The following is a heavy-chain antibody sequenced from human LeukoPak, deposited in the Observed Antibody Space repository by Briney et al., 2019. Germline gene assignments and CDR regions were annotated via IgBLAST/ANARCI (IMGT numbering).Heavy chain of an antibody. Sequence: SETLSLTCTVSGGSISSSSYYWGWIRQPPGKGLEWIGSIYYSGSTYYNPSLKSRVTISVDTSKNQFSLKLTSVTAADTAVYYCARRRNGYYADGYYYYMDVWGKGTTVTVSS. CDR3: ARRRNGYYADGYYYYMDV. CDR2: IYYSGST. D-gene: IGHD3-22*01. J-gene: IGHJ6*03. V-gene: IGHV4-39*07. CDR1: GGSISSSSYY.